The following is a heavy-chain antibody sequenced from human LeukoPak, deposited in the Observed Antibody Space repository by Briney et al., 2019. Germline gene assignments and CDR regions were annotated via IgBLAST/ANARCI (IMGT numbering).Heavy chain of an antibody. D-gene: IGHD1-26*01. CDR2: INHSGST. CDR3: ARDTHQEPFDY. Sequence: SETLSLTCAVSGYSISSGYYWGWLRQPPGKGLEWIGEINHSGSTNYNPSLKSRVTISVDTSKNQFSLKLSSVTAADTAVYYCARDTHQEPFDYWGQGTLVTVSS. J-gene: IGHJ4*02. V-gene: IGHV4-38-2*02. CDR1: GYSISSGYY.